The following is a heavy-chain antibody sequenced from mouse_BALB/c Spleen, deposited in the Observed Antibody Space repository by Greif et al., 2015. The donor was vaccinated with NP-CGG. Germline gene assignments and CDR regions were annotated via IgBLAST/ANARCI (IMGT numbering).Heavy chain of an antibody. Sequence: EVKLMESGAELVKPGASVKLSCTASGFNIKDTYMHWVKQRPEQGLEWIGRIDPANGNTKYDPKFQGKATITADTSSNTAYLQLSSLTSEDTAVYYWARGAGSYVDYWGQGTTLTVSS. CDR1: GFNIKDTY. CDR3: ARGAGSYVDY. V-gene: IGHV14-3*02. D-gene: IGHD6-1*01. J-gene: IGHJ2*01. CDR2: IDPANGNT.